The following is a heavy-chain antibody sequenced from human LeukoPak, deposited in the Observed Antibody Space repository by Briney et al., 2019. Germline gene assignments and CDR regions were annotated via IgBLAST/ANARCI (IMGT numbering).Heavy chain of an antibody. V-gene: IGHV3-30*04. Sequence: GKSLRLSCEASGFIFSTYAMHWVRQAPGKGLEWLAVISSDGSNKYQVDYVKGRFTISRDNSKNTLYLEMDSVRLGDTAVYYCARDDIIVGATTLDFWGQGTLVTVSS. CDR3: ARDDIIVGATTLDF. CDR2: ISSDGSNK. J-gene: IGHJ4*02. D-gene: IGHD1-26*01. CDR1: GFIFSTYA.